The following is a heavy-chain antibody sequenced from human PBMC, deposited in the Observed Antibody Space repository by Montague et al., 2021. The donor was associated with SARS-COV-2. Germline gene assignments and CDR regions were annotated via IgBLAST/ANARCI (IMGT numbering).Heavy chain of an antibody. CDR2: IDWDDDK. D-gene: IGHD6-19*01. Sequence: PALVKPTQTLTLTCTFSGFSLSTSGMCVSWIRQPPGKALEWLARIDWDDDKYYSTSLKTRLTISKDTSKNQVGLTMTNMDPVDTATYYCAHRPGIAVAGGAFDIWGQGTMVTVSS. CDR1: GFSLSTSGMC. V-gene: IGHV2-70*12. CDR3: AHRPGIAVAGGAFDI. J-gene: IGHJ3*02.